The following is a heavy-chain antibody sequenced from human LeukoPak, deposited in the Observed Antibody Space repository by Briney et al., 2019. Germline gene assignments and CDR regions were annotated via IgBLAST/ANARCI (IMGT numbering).Heavy chain of an antibody. Sequence: GASVTVSCKASGYTFTSYDINWVRQATGQGLEWMGWMNPNSGNTGYAQKFQGRVTMTGNTSISTAYMELSSLRSEDTAVYYCARVSYSSGSLTYYYYYYMDVWGKGTTVTISS. CDR1: GYTFTSYD. CDR3: ARVSYSSGSLTYYYYYYMDV. CDR2: MNPNSGNT. V-gene: IGHV1-8*01. J-gene: IGHJ6*03. D-gene: IGHD3-10*01.